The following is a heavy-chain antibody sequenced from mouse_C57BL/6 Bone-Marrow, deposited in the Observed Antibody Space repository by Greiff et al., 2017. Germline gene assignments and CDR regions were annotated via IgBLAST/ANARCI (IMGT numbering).Heavy chain of an antibody. CDR3: ARHALYYGSSYRYFDV. Sequence: VQLQQSGAELVKPGASVKLSCKASGYTFTEYTINWVKQRSGQGLEWIGWFYPGSGSIKYNEKFKDKATLTADKSSSTVYMELSRLTSEDSAFYFCARHALYYGSSYRYFDVWGTGTTVTVSS. D-gene: IGHD1-1*01. CDR1: GYTFTEYT. J-gene: IGHJ1*03. CDR2: FYPGSGSI. V-gene: IGHV1-62-2*01.